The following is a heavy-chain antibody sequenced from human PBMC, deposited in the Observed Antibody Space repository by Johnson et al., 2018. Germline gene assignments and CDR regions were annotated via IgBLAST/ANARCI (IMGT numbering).Heavy chain of an antibody. D-gene: IGHD2-15*01. J-gene: IGHJ1*01. CDR1: GFTFSNFA. V-gene: IGHV3-23*04. CDR2: ITATGIGT. Sequence: VQLVESGGGLVQPGGSLRLSCAASGFTFSNFAMSWVRQTPGKGLEFVSAITATGIGTYYVDSVKGRFTIYRNNSKNTLYLQMNSLRAEDTARYYCTKDHDCSGGRCYADYFQHWGQGTLVTVSS. CDR3: TKDHDCSGGRCYADYFQH.